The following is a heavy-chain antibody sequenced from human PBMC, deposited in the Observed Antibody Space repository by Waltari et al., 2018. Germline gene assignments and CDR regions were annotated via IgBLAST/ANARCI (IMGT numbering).Heavy chain of an antibody. CDR1: GGSISRYY. V-gene: IGHV4-59*01. Sequence: QVQLQESGPGLVKPSETLSLTCTVSGGSISRYYWSWIRQPPGKGLEWIGYIYYSGSTNYNPSLKSRVTISVDTSKNQFSLKLSSVTAADTAVYYCARYIAAQFDPWGQGTLVTVSS. CDR2: IYYSGST. CDR3: ARYIAAQFDP. D-gene: IGHD6-6*01. J-gene: IGHJ5*02.